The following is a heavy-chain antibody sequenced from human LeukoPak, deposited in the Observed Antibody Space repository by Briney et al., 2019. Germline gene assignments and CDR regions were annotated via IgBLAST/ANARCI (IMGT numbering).Heavy chain of an antibody. Sequence: SETLSLTCTVSGGSISSGSYYWSWIRQPAGRGLECIGHIYTSGSTNYNPSLKSRVIISVDTSKNQFSLKLSSVTAADTAVYYCARGGIVGATIRAFDIWGQGTMVTVSS. CDR3: ARGGIVGATIRAFDI. V-gene: IGHV4-61*09. J-gene: IGHJ3*02. CDR2: IYTSGST. D-gene: IGHD1-26*01. CDR1: GGSISSGSYY.